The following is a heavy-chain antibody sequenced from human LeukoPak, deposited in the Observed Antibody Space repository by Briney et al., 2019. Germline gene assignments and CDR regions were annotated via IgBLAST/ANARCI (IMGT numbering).Heavy chain of an antibody. D-gene: IGHD6-13*01. V-gene: IGHV1-8*01. CDR2: MNPNSGNT. CDR1: GYTFTSYD. CDR3: ATQRGLRRQQLRLWEPRPRWFDP. J-gene: IGHJ5*02. Sequence: GASVKVSCKASGYTFTSYDINWVRQATGQGLEWMGWMNPNSGNTGYAQKFQGRVTMTRNTSISTDYMELSSLRSEDTAVYYCATQRGLRRQQLRLWEPRPRWFDPWGQGTLVTVSS.